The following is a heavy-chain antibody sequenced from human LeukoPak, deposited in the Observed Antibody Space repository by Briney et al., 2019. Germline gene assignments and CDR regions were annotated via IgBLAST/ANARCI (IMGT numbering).Heavy chain of an antibody. D-gene: IGHD3-22*01. CDR2: ISTSSYYI. Sequence: GGSLRLSCAASGFIFSTYSMNWVRQAPGKGLEWVSSISTSSYYIYYADSVKGRFTISRDNSKNTLYLQMNSLRAEDTAVYYCAKDPWYYYDSSANFDYWGQGTLVTVSS. CDR1: GFIFSTYS. J-gene: IGHJ4*02. V-gene: IGHV3-21*04. CDR3: AKDPWYYYDSSANFDY.